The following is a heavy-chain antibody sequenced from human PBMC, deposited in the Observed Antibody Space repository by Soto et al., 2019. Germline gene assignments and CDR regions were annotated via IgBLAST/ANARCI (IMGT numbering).Heavy chain of an antibody. D-gene: IGHD6-25*01. CDR1: GFTFSSYW. J-gene: IGHJ3*01. Sequence: EVQLAESGGGLVQPGGSLRLSCAASGFTFSSYWMYWVRQAPGKGLVYVSRINNDGSGATYAESVKGRLTISRDNAKNTVSLQMNSLRAEDTAVYYCARGGGNHAFDVWGQGTMVTVSS. V-gene: IGHV3-74*01. CDR2: INNDGSGA. CDR3: ARGGGNHAFDV.